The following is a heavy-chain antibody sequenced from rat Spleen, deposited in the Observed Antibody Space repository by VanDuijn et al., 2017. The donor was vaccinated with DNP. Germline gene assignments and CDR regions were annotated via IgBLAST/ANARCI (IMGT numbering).Heavy chain of an antibody. CDR2: ISPDGGNT. D-gene: IGHD1-1*01. CDR1: GFTFSNFY. J-gene: IGHJ3*01. CDR3: AIYFYSGDNWFGY. Sequence: EVQLVESGGGLVQPGRSMKLSCVASGFTFSNFYMAWVRQAPTEGLEWVAAISPDGGNTYFRDSVKGRFTISRDDGESTLYLQMNSLRSEDTATYYCAIYFYSGDNWFGYWGQGTLVTVSS. V-gene: IGHV5-25*01.